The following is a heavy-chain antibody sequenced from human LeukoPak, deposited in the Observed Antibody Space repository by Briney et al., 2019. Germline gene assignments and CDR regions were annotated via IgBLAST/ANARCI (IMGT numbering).Heavy chain of an antibody. V-gene: IGHV4-39*01. CDR2: IYYSGST. J-gene: IGHJ4*02. CDR3: ASQKGSSEAPVDY. D-gene: IGHD6-13*01. Sequence: SETLSLTCTVSGGSISSSSYYWGWIRQPPGKGLEWIGSIYYSGSTYYNPSLKSRVTISVDTSKNQFSLKLSSVTAADTAVYYCASQKGSSEAPVDYWGQGTLVTVSS. CDR1: GGSISSSSYY.